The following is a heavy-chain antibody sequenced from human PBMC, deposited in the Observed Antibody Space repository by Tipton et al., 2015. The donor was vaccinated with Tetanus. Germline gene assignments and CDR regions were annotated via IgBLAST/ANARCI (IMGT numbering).Heavy chain of an antibody. J-gene: IGHJ3*01. D-gene: IGHD4-17*01. Sequence: TLSLTCNVSGASMSSSSYYWDWIRQPPGKGLEWIGSIYYSGSSYYNPSLESRVTISLDTSKSRFSLKLTSVTAADAAVYYCARPSTTVTPRAFDVWGQGTMVTVSS. CDR2: IYYSGSS. CDR3: ARPSTTVTPRAFDV. CDR1: GASMSSSSYY. V-gene: IGHV4-39*01.